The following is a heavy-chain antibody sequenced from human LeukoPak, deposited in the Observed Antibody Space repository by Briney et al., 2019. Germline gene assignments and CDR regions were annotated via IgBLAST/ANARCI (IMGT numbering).Heavy chain of an antibody. V-gene: IGHV1-2*02. CDR1: GYTFTGSY. D-gene: IGHD4-17*01. CDR2: HNPDTGGS. CDR3: AREVYGESSFDY. Sequence: ASVKVSCKTSGYTFTGSYIHWVRQAPGQGLEWMGWHNPDTGGSTHAQKFQGRVTMTRDTSISTVYLELSRLRSDDTAVYYCAREVYGESSFDYWGQGTLLTVSS. J-gene: IGHJ4*02.